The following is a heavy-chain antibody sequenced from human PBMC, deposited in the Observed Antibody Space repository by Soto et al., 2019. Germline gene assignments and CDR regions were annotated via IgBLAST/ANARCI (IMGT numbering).Heavy chain of an antibody. CDR1: GYNFTNYG. J-gene: IGHJ4*02. D-gene: IGHD3-10*01. Sequence: SSVKVSCKASGYNFTNYGISWVRQAPGQGLEWMGWISGHNGNTNYAQKIQGRVTMTTDTSTSAAYMELGSLRSDDTAVYYCARDYSGSGSPRSPFFSWGQGPLVSVSS. CDR2: ISGHNGNT. V-gene: IGHV1-18*01. CDR3: ARDYSGSGSPRSPFFS.